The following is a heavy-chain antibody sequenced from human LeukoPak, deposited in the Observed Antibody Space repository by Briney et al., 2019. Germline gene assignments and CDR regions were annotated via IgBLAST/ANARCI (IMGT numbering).Heavy chain of an antibody. D-gene: IGHD6-19*01. CDR2: ISGSGGSI. CDR1: GFTFSSYA. V-gene: IGHV3-23*01. J-gene: IGHJ5*02. CDR3: AKDSAVACTPQGNWFDP. Sequence: PGRSLRLSCAASGFTFSSYAMSWVRQAPGKGLEWVSAISGSGGSIYYADSVKGRFTSPRDNSKNTLYLQMNSLRAEDTAVYYCAKDSAVACTPQGNWFDPWGQGTLVTVSS.